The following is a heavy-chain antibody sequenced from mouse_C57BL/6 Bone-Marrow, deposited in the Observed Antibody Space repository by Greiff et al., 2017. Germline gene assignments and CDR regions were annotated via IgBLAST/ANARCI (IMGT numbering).Heavy chain of an antibody. CDR2: IYPGDGDT. CDR1: GYAFSSSW. D-gene: IGHD1-1*01. J-gene: IGHJ1*03. V-gene: IGHV1-82*01. Sequence: VQLQESGPELVKPGASVKISCKASGYAFSSSWMNWVKQRPGKGLEWIGRIYPGDGDTNYNGKFKGKATLTADKSSSTAYMQLSSLTSEDSAVYFCARSGPLYYYGRSLQGWYFDVWGTGTTVTVSS. CDR3: ARSGPLYYYGRSLQGWYFDV.